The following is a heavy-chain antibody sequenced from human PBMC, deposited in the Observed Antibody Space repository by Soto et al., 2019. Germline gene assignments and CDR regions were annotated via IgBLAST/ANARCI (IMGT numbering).Heavy chain of an antibody. V-gene: IGHV3-23*01. D-gene: IGHD2-15*01. CDR2: ISGSGGST. CDR1: GFTFSSYA. Sequence: EVQLLESGGGLVQPGGSLRLSCAASGFTFSSYAMSWVRQAPGKGLEWVSAISGSGGSTYYADSVKGRFTISRDNSKNTLYLQVNSLRAEDTAVYYCAKDFGSLSYYFDYWGQGTLVTVSS. CDR3: AKDFGSLSYYFDY. J-gene: IGHJ4*02.